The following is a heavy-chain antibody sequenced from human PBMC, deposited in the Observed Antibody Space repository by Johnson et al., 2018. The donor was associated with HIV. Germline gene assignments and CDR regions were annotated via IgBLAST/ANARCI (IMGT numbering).Heavy chain of an antibody. V-gene: IGHV3-30*04. CDR3: ARDGAQQLARDAFDI. Sequence: QMQLVESGGGLVQPGGSLRLSCAASGFTFSSYAMSWVRQAPGKGLEWVAVISYDGSNKYYADSVKGRFTISRDNSKNTLYLQMNSLRAEDTAVYYCARDGAQQLARDAFDIWGQGTMVTVSS. D-gene: IGHD6-13*01. CDR1: GFTFSSYA. CDR2: ISYDGSNK. J-gene: IGHJ3*02.